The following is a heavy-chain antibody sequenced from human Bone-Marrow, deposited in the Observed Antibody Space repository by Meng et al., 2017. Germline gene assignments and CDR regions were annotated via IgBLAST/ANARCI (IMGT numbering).Heavy chain of an antibody. CDR2: MNPNSGNT. J-gene: IGHJ4*02. D-gene: IGHD6-19*01. CDR3: ARDVAVAGSRGDQFDY. V-gene: IGHV1-8*01. Sequence: ASVKVSCKASGYTFTNYYINWVRQATGQGLQWMGWMNPNSGNTGHTQKFQGRVTMTRNTSKSTAYMELSSLRSEDTAVYYCARDVAVAGSRGDQFDYWGQGTLVTVSS. CDR1: GYTFTNYY.